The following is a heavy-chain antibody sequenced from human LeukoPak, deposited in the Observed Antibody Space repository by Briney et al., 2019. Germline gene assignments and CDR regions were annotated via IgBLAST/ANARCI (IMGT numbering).Heavy chain of an antibody. V-gene: IGHV4-30-4*02. CDR1: GGSISSGEYY. D-gene: IGHD2-21*01. Sequence: SETLSLTCTVSGGSISSGEYYWSWIRQPLGKGLEWIGYIYYSGRTYYNPSLKSRVTISVDTSKNQFSLKLTSVTAADTAVYYCARGMVIPDYWGQGTLVTVSS. J-gene: IGHJ4*02. CDR2: IYYSGRT. CDR3: ARGMVIPDY.